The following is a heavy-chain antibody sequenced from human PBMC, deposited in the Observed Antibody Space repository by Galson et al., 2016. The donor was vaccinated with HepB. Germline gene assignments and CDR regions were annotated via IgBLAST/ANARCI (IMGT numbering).Heavy chain of an antibody. J-gene: IGHJ6*02. CDR3: ARDHPASFGGPDGFHFYGMDV. CDR1: GFAFSGYY. Sequence: SLRLSCAASGFAFSGYYMSWIRQAPGKGLEWVSYISESDDITKYADSVKGRFTISRDNAKNSLYLHMDSLRVGDTAVYYCARDHPASFGGPDGFHFYGMDVWGQGTTVTVSS. D-gene: IGHD2-15*01. V-gene: IGHV3-11*01. CDR2: ISESDDIT.